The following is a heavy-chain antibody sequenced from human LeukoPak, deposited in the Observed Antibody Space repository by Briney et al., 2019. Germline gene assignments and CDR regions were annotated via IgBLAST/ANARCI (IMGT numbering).Heavy chain of an antibody. Sequence: ASVKVSCKASGYTFTSYDINWVRQATGQGLEWMGGIIPIFGTANYAQKFQGRVTITADKSTSTAYMELSSLRSEDTAVYYCARDGHGYSYGYPSYYFDYWGQGTLVTVSS. J-gene: IGHJ4*02. D-gene: IGHD5-18*01. V-gene: IGHV1-69*06. CDR2: IIPIFGTA. CDR3: ARDGHGYSYGYPSYYFDY. CDR1: GYTFTSYD.